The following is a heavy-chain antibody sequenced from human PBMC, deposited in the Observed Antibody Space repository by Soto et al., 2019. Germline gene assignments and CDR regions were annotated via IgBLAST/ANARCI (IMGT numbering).Heavy chain of an antibody. CDR3: ASHPVSGSLHFDS. D-gene: IGHD1-26*01. CDR1: GYTFNTYG. V-gene: IGHV1-18*04. J-gene: IGHJ4*02. Sequence: ASVKVSCKASGYTFNTYGVSWVRQAPGQGLEWMGRISAYNGDTNYAQKLQGRLTMTTDTSTRTAYMELRSLRSDDTAVYYCASHPVSGSLHFDSWGQGPLVTVSS. CDR2: ISAYNGDT.